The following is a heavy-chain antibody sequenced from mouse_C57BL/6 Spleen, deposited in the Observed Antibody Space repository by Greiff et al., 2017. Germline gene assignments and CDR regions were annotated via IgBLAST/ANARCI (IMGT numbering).Heavy chain of an antibody. V-gene: IGHV5-6*01. CDR3: ARQGYYGSSPPYYAMDY. CDR1: GFTFSSYG. Sequence: EVKLVESGGDLVKPGGSLKLSCAASGFTFSSYGMSWVRQTPDKRLEWVATISSGGSYTYYPDSVKGRFTISRDNAKNTLYLQMSSLKSEDTAMYYCARQGYYGSSPPYYAMDYWGQGTSVTVSS. J-gene: IGHJ4*01. CDR2: ISSGGSYT. D-gene: IGHD1-1*01.